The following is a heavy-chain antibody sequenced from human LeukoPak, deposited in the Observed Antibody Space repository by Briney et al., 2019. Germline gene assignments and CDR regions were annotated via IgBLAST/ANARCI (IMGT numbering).Heavy chain of an antibody. J-gene: IGHJ4*02. Sequence: GGSLRLSCAASGFTFSSYSMNWVRQAPGKGLEWVSCISSSGSTIYYADTVKGRFTISRDNAKNSLYLQMNSLRAEDTAVYYCASQGRGYSGLSSFDYWGQGTLVTVSS. CDR2: ISSSGSTI. V-gene: IGHV3-48*04. CDR1: GFTFSSYS. CDR3: ASQGRGYSGLSSFDY. D-gene: IGHD5-12*01.